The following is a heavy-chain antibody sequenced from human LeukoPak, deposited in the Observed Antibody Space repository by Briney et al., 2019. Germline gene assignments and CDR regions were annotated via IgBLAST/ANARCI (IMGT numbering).Heavy chain of an antibody. J-gene: IGHJ6*03. CDR3: ATVSSNYYYYYMDV. V-gene: IGHV1-24*01. D-gene: IGHD3-3*02. Sequence: ASVNVSCKVSGYTLTELSMHWVRQAPGKGLEWMGGFDPEDGETIYAQQFQGRVTMAEDISTDTAYMELSSLRSEDTAVYYCATVSSNYYYYYMDVWGKGTTVTVSS. CDR1: GYTLTELS. CDR2: FDPEDGET.